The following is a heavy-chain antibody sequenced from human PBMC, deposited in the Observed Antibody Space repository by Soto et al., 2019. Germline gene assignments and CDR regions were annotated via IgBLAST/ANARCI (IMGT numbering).Heavy chain of an antibody. V-gene: IGHV3-11*05. CDR3: ARGTYDILTGYSPVNHFDY. D-gene: IGHD3-9*01. CDR1: GFTFSDYY. Sequence: LRLSCAASGFTFSDYYMSWIRQAPGKGLEWVSYISSSSSYTNYADSVKGRFTISRDNAKNSLYLQMNSLRAEDTAVYYCARGTYDILTGYSPVNHFDYWGQGTLVTVSS. CDR2: ISSSSSYT. J-gene: IGHJ4*02.